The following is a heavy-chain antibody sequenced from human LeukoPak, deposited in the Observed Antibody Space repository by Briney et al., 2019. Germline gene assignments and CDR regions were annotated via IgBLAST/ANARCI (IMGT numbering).Heavy chain of an antibody. CDR1: GFTFSSYG. CDR2: ISYDGGNK. D-gene: IGHD3-9*01. V-gene: IGHV3-30*18. J-gene: IGHJ4*02. CDR3: AKDRSTSNILTGYQDN. Sequence: PGRSLRLSCAASGFTFSSYGMHWVRQAPGKGLEWVAVISYDGGNKHYADPVKGRFTISRDNSKNTLYLQMNSLGAEDTAVYYCAKDRSTSNILTGYQDNWGQGTLVTVSS.